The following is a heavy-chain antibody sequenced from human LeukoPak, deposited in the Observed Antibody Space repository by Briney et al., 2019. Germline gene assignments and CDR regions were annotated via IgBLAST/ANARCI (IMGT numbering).Heavy chain of an antibody. Sequence: GSLRLSCAASGFTFRSYSMHWVRQAPGKGLVWVSRIKTDGITTTYADSVKGRFTISRDNAKNTLYLQMDSLRAEDTAVYYCIRDLDWNYGDYWGQGSQVTVFS. CDR1: GFTFRSYS. D-gene: IGHD1-7*01. CDR3: IRDLDWNYGDY. V-gene: IGHV3-74*01. J-gene: IGHJ4*02. CDR2: IKTDGITT.